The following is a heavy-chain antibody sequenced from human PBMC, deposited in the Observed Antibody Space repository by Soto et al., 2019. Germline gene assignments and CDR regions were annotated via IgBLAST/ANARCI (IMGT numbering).Heavy chain of an antibody. V-gene: IGHV3-53*01. CDR2: IYSGGST. J-gene: IGHJ3*02. CDR3: ASPSGSYDAFDI. Sequence: GGSLRLSCAASGFTVSSNYMSWVRQAPGKGLEWVSVIYSGGSTYYADSVKGRFTISRDNSKNALYLQMNSLRAEDTAVYYCASPSGSYDAFDIWGQGTMVTVSS. CDR1: GFTVSSNY. D-gene: IGHD1-26*01.